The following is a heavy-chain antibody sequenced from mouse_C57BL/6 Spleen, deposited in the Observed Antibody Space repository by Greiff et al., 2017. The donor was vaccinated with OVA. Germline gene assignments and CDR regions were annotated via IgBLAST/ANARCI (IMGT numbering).Heavy chain of an antibody. CDR2: IDPETGGT. CDR3: TRSGRKSLFDY. D-gene: IGHD1-3*01. J-gene: IGHJ2*01. Sequence: VQLQQSGAELVRPGASVTLSCKASGYTFTDYEMHWVKQTPVHGLEWIGAIDPETGGTAYNQKFKGKAILTADKSSSTAYMELRSLTSEDAAVYYCTRSGRKSLFDYWGQGTTLTVSS. CDR1: GYTFTDYE. V-gene: IGHV1-15*01.